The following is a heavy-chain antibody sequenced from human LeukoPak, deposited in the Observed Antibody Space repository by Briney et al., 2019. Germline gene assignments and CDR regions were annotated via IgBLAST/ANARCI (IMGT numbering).Heavy chain of an antibody. Sequence: GESPMIPCKGSGYSFTTYWIAWVRQIPGKGLEWMGFIYPGDSDTRYSPSFQGQVTISADKSISTAYLQWSSLKASDTAMYYCARLNMRYACFDYWGQGTLVTVSS. CDR2: IYPGDSDT. CDR3: ARLNMRYACFDY. D-gene: IGHD2-8*01. V-gene: IGHV5-51*01. CDR1: GYSFTTYW. J-gene: IGHJ4*02.